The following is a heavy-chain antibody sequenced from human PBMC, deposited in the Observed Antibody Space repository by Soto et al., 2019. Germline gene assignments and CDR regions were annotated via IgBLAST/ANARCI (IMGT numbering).Heavy chain of an antibody. D-gene: IGHD6-19*01. CDR3: ARDLRMGIAVAGAYYYYAMDV. CDR1: GDSVSSNSAA. CDR2: TYYRSKWYN. Sequence: SQTLSLTCAISGDSVSSNSAAWNWIRQSPSRGLEWLGRTYYRSKWYNDYAVSVKSRITINPDTSKNQFSLQLNSVTPEDTAVYYCARDLRMGIAVAGAYYYYAMDVPGQGTTVTVSS. V-gene: IGHV6-1*01. J-gene: IGHJ6*02.